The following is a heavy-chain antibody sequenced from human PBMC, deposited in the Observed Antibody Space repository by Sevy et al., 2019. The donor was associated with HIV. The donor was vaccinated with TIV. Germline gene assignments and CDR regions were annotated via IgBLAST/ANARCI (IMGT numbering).Heavy chain of an antibody. CDR1: GFTFSSYA. D-gene: IGHD3-22*01. CDR2: ISYDGSNK. V-gene: IGHV3-30-3*01. Sequence: GGSLRLSCAASGFTFSSYAMHWVRQAPGKGLEWVAVISYDGSNKYYADSVKGRFTISRDNSKNTLYLQMNSLRAEDTAGYYCAGGGGTTGYYDSSGPPKGYWGQGTLVTVSS. J-gene: IGHJ4*02. CDR3: AGGGGTTGYYDSSGPPKGY.